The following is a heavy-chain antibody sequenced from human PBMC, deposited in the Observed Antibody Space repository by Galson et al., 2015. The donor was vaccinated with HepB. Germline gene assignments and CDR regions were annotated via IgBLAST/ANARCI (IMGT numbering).Heavy chain of an antibody. CDR1: GFTFSSYS. CDR3: ARDLRWYFDL. Sequence: SLRLSCAASGFTFSSYSMNWVRQAPGKGLEWVSYISSSSSTIYYADSVKGRFTISRDNAKNSLYLQMNSLRAEDTAVYYCARDLRWYFDLWGRGTLVTVSS. V-gene: IGHV3-48*04. J-gene: IGHJ2*01. D-gene: IGHD5/OR15-5a*01. CDR2: ISSSSSTI.